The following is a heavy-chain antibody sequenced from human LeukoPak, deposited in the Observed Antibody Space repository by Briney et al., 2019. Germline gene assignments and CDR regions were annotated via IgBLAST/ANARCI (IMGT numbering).Heavy chain of an antibody. CDR2: INHRGST. V-gene: IGHV4-34*01. J-gene: IGHJ3*02. D-gene: IGHD1-26*01. Sequence: KPSETLSLTCAVYGGSFSGYYWSWIRQPPGKGLEWIGEINHRGSTNYNPSLKSRVTISIDTSKKQFSLKLTSVTAADTAVYYCARKMEVGQYDAFDIWGQGEMVTVSS. CDR1: GGSFSGYY. CDR3: ARKMEVGQYDAFDI.